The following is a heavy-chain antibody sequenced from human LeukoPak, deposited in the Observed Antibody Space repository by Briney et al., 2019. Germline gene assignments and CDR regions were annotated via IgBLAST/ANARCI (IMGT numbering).Heavy chain of an antibody. D-gene: IGHD3-10*01. CDR3: ASKDRGINAFDI. Sequence: TLSLTCTVSGGSISSGGYYWSWIRQHPGKGLEWIGYIYYSGSTYYNPSLKSRVTISVDTSKNQFSLKLSSVTAADTAVYYCASKDRGINAFDIWGQGTMVTVSS. CDR2: IYYSGST. J-gene: IGHJ3*02. CDR1: GGSISSGGYY. V-gene: IGHV4-31*03.